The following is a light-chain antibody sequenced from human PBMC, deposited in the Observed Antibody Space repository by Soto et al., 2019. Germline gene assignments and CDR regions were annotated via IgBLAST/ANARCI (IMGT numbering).Light chain of an antibody. J-gene: IGLJ1*01. CDR2: EVS. CDR3: SSYTSTSSYV. CDR1: SSDIGNYNY. V-gene: IGLV2-14*01. Sequence: QSVLTQPASVSGSPGQSITISCTGTSSDIGNYNYVSWYQQHPGKAPKLMTSEVSNRPSGVSNRFSGSKSGNTASLTISGLQAEDEADYYCSSYTSTSSYVFGGGTKVTVL.